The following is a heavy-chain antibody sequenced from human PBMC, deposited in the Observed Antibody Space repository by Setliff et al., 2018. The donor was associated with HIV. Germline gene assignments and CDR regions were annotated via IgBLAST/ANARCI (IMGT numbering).Heavy chain of an antibody. D-gene: IGHD3-22*01. CDR1: GGSFSSDSYY. CDR3: ARGFSGDYLFTGYLDV. V-gene: IGHV4-39*07. Sequence: ETLSLTCSVSGGSFSSDSYYWGWIRQFPGKGLEWIGSIYYSGSTYYHPSLKSRVTISVDTSKNQFSLKLSSVTAADTAFYYCARGFSGDYLFTGYLDVWGKGTTVTVS. CDR2: IYYSGST. J-gene: IGHJ6*03.